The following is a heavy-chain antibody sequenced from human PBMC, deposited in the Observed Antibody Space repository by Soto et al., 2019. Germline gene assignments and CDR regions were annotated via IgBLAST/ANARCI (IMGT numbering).Heavy chain of an antibody. Sequence: EVQLLESGGDLVQPGGSLRLSCVASGFTCGSRAMSWVRQAPGEGLEWVSTITDTGGDTKYADSVRGRFTISRDNSKNTLYLQMSSLRAEDSAVYYCARGSKASYPGSRIFDFGGRGTLVTVSS. D-gene: IGHD3-10*01. CDR3: ARGSKASYPGSRIFDF. J-gene: IGHJ4*02. CDR2: ITDTGGDT. V-gene: IGHV3-23*01. CDR1: GFTCGSRA.